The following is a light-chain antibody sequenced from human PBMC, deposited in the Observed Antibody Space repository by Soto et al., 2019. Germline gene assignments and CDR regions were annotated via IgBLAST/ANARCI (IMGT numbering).Light chain of an antibody. J-gene: IGLJ1*01. CDR3: AAWDDSLNKV. CDR1: SSNIGSNT. V-gene: IGLV1-44*01. CDR2: SNN. Sequence: QSVLTQPPSASGTPGQRVTISCSGSSSNIGSNTVNWYQQLPGTAPKLLIYSNNQRPSGVPDRFSGSKSGTSASLAISGLQSEDEAEYYCAAWDDSLNKVFGTGTKVPV.